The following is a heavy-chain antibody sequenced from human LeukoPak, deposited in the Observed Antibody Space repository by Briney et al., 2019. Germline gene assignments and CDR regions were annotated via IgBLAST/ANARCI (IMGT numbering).Heavy chain of an antibody. CDR1: GGSVSSGSYY. D-gene: IGHD3-22*01. J-gene: IGHJ3*02. V-gene: IGHV4-61*01. CDR3: ARGCNYYDSSGYYYNAFDI. Sequence: SETLSLTCTVSGGSVSSGSYYWSWIRQPPGKGLEWIGYIYYSGSTNYNPSLKSRVTISVDTSKNQFSLKLSSVTAADTAVYYCARGCNYYDSSGYYYNAFDIWGQGTMVTVSS. CDR2: IYYSGST.